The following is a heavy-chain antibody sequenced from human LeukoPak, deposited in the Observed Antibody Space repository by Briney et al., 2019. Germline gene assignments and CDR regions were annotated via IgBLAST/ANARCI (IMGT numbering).Heavy chain of an antibody. CDR3: AKAPVTSCRGAFCYPFDS. J-gene: IGHJ4*02. Sequence: GGSLRLSCAASGFTFSTYYMTWVRQAPGKGLEWVANINQDGSEKYYVDSVKGRFTISRDNAKNSLYLQMNSLRAEDAAVYYCAKAPVTSCRGAFCYPFDSWGQGTLVTVSS. D-gene: IGHD2-15*01. CDR2: INQDGSEK. V-gene: IGHV3-7*03. CDR1: GFTFSTYY.